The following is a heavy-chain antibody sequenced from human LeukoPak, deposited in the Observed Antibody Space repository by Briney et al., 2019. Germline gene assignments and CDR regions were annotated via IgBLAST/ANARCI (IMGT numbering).Heavy chain of an antibody. CDR3: ASLDIVVVVAAIPRRWFDP. Sequence: GGSLRLSCAASGFTFSSYAMHWVRRAPGKGLEWVAVISYDGSNKYYADSVKGRFTISRDNSKNTLYLQMNSLRAEDTAVYYCASLDIVVVVAAIPRRWFDPWGQGTLVTVSS. CDR1: GFTFSSYA. CDR2: ISYDGSNK. V-gene: IGHV3-30-3*01. D-gene: IGHD2-15*01. J-gene: IGHJ5*02.